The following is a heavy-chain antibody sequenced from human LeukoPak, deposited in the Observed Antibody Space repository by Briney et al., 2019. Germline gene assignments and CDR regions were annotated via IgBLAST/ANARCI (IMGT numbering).Heavy chain of an antibody. CDR1: GGSFSGYY. Sequence: SETLSLTCAVYGGSFSGYYWSWIRQPPGRGLEWIGEINWCRSTNYNPSLKSRVTISVDTSKNQFSLKLSSVTAAYTAVYYCARGWSKDVRLRPGRYYMDVWGKGTTVTVSS. V-gene: IGHV4-34*01. J-gene: IGHJ6*03. CDR2: INWCRST. D-gene: IGHD4-17*01. CDR3: ARGWSKDVRLRPGRYYMDV.